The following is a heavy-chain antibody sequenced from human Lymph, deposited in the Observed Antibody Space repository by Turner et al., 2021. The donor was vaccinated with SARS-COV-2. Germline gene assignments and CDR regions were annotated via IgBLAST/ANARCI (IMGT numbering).Heavy chain of an antibody. CDR1: GFTFSSYA. CDR3: AKNEMAMIVVVITLFDY. Sequence: EVQLLVSGGGLVQPGGSLRLSCAASGFTFSSYAMSWVRQYIGKGLQGVSNIRGSVGSIYYADTVKGRFTISRDKSKNTLYLKMNSLRDEDTAVYYCAKNEMAMIVVVITLFDYWGQGTLVTVSS. D-gene: IGHD3-22*01. J-gene: IGHJ4*02. CDR2: IRGSVGSI. V-gene: IGHV3-23*01.